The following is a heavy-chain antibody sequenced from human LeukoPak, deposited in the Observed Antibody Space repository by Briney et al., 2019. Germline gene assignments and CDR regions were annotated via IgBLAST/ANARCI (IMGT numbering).Heavy chain of an antibody. D-gene: IGHD6-6*01. Sequence: SETLSLTCAVYGGSFSGYYWSWIRQPPGKGLEWIGEINHSGSTNYNPSLKSRVTISVGTSKNQFSLKLSSVTAADTAVYYCAREYSSSSVGAFDIWGQGTMVTVSS. V-gene: IGHV4-34*01. CDR1: GGSFSGYY. CDR3: AREYSSSSVGAFDI. J-gene: IGHJ3*02. CDR2: INHSGST.